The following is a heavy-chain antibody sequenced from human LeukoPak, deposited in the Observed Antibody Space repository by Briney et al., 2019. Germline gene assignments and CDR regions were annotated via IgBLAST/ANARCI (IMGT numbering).Heavy chain of an antibody. V-gene: IGHV4-4*02. D-gene: IGHD3-22*01. Sequence: TSETLSLTCAVSGGSISSSNWWSWVRQPPGKGLEWIGEIYHSGSTNYNPSLKSRVTISVDKSKNQFSLKLSSVTAADTAVYYCARAEYYYDSSGYYARLEYNWFDPWGQGTLVTVSS. CDR3: ARAEYYYDSSGYYARLEYNWFDP. CDR2: IYHSGST. J-gene: IGHJ5*02. CDR1: GGSISSSNW.